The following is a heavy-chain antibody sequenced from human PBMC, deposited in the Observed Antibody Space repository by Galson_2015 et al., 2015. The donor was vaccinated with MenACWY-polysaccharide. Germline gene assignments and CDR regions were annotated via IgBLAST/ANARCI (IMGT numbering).Heavy chain of an antibody. CDR2: ISSSGSTI. Sequence: SLRLPCAASGFTFSDYYMSWPRQAPGKGLEWVSYISSSGSTIYYADSVKGRFTISRDNAKNSLYLQMNSLRAEDTAVYYCAREGVVPVDGDYYYYGMDVWGQWTTVTVSS. CDR1: GFTFSDYY. J-gene: IGHJ6*02. D-gene: IGHD2-2*01. CDR3: AREGVVPVDGDYYYYGMDV. V-gene: IGHV3-11*01.